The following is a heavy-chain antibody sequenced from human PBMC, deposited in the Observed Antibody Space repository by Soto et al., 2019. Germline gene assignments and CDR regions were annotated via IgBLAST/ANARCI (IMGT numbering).Heavy chain of an antibody. J-gene: IGHJ6*02. D-gene: IGHD1-26*01. V-gene: IGHV3-21*01. CDR2: ISSSSSYI. CDR1: GFTFSSYS. CDR3: ARDWGNEWERPSYYYYGMDV. Sequence: GGSLRLSCAASGFTFSSYSMNWVRQAPGKGLEWVSSISSSSSYIYYADSVKGRFTISRDNAKNSLYLQMNSLRAEDTAVYYCARDWGNEWERPSYYYYGMDVWGQGTTVTVSS.